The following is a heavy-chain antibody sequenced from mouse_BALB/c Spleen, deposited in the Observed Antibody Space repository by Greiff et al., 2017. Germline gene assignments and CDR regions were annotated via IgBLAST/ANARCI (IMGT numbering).Heavy chain of an antibody. J-gene: IGHJ3*01. CDR1: GFSLTSYD. V-gene: IGHV2-9-2*01. CDR2: IWTGGGT. D-gene: IGHD1-2*01. Sequence: VHLVESGPGLVAPSQSLSITCTVSGFSLTSYDISWIRQPPGKGLEWLGVIWTGGGTNYNSAFMSRLSISKDNSKSQVFLKMNSLQTDDTAIYYCVRDQTTAKAWFAYWGQGTLVTVSA. CDR3: VRDQTTAKAWFAY.